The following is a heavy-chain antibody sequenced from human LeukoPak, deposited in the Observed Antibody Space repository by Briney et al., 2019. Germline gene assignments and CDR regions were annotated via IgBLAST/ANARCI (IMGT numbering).Heavy chain of an antibody. J-gene: IGHJ5*02. CDR2: INPKSGDT. CDR1: GYTFTSYD. D-gene: IGHD3-10*01. CDR3: ASFEVGA. Sequence: ASVKVSCKASGYTFTSYDINWVRQATGQGLEWMGWINPKSGDTNYAQKFQGRVTMTRDTSISTAYLELNRLRSDDTGVYYCASFEVGAWGQGTLVTVSS. V-gene: IGHV1-2*02.